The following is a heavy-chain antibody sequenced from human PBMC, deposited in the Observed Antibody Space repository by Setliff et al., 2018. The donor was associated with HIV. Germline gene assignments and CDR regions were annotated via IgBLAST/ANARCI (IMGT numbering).Heavy chain of an antibody. CDR2: INYSGTT. CDR3: ARHPEQWLAHFDY. J-gene: IGHJ4*02. CDR1: GGSISSSTYY. D-gene: IGHD6-19*01. Sequence: SETLSLTCIVSGGSISSSTYYWGWIRQPPGEGLEWIGGINYSGTTYYNPSLKSRVTISVDTSTNQFSLKLNSVTATDTAVYYCARHPEQWLAHFDYWGQGTLVTVSS. V-gene: IGHV4-39*01.